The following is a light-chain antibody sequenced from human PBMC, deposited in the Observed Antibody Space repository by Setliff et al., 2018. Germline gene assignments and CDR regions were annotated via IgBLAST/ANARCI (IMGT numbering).Light chain of an antibody. CDR1: NSEVGAYNY. CDR2: DVS. V-gene: IGLV2-14*03. J-gene: IGLJ2*01. CDR3: SSYTNSRTVI. Sequence: QSALTQPASVSGSPGQSITISCTGTNSEVGAYNYVSWYQRHPGEAPKLLLYDVSNRPSGISHRFSGSKSGSTASLTISGLQAEDEADYFCSSYTNSRTVIFGGGTKVTVL.